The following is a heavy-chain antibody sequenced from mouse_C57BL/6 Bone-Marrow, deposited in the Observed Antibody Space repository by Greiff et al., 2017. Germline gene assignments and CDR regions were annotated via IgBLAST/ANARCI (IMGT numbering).Heavy chain of an antibody. D-gene: IGHD2-5*01. CDR2: IWSGGST. CDR3: AKIGDYSNRYYYAMDY. Sequence: QVQLQQSGPGLVQPSQSLSITCTVSGFSLTSYGVHWVRQPPGKGLEWLGVIWSGGSTDYNAAFISRLSISKDNPKSQGFFRKNRLQAEDTAIYYCAKIGDYSNRYYYAMDYWGQGTSVTVSS. V-gene: IGHV2-4*01. CDR1: GFSLTSYG. J-gene: IGHJ4*01.